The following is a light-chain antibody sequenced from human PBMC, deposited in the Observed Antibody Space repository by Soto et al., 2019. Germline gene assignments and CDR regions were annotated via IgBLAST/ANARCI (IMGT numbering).Light chain of an antibody. V-gene: IGKV1-9*01. CDR1: QGISSY. Sequence: IQLTQSPSSLSASVGDRVTITCRASQGISSYLAWYQQKPGKAPKLLIYAASTLQSGVPSRFSGSGSGTDCTLTISSLQPEDVATYYCQQLYSYPLTFGGGTKVEIK. J-gene: IGKJ4*01. CDR3: QQLYSYPLT. CDR2: AAS.